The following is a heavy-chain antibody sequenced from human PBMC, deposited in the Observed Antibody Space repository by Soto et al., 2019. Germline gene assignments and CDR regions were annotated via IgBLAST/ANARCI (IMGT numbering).Heavy chain of an antibody. V-gene: IGHV1-2*02. CDR1: GYTFTGYY. J-gene: IGHJ6*02. CDR3: VKSKAVPGQARDYYYGMDV. CDR2: INPNSGGT. Sequence: ASVKVSCKASGYTFTGYYMHWVRQAPGQGLEWMGWINPNSGGTNYAQKFQGRVTMTRDTSISTAYMELSRLRSDDTAVYYCVKSKAVPGQARDYYYGMDVWGQGSMITXS. D-gene: IGHD6-13*01.